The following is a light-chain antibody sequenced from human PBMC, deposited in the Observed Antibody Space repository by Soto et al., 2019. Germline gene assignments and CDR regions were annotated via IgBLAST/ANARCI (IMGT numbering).Light chain of an antibody. CDR1: QSVSSSY. Sequence: ECVLPQSTCTLSLSPGERSTLSCRASQSVSSSYLAWYQQKPGQAPRLLIYGASSRATGIPDRFSGSGSGTDFTLTISRLEPEDFAVYYCQQYGSSRTFGQGTNVDIK. CDR2: GAS. J-gene: IGKJ1*01. V-gene: IGKV3-20*01. CDR3: QQYGSSRT.